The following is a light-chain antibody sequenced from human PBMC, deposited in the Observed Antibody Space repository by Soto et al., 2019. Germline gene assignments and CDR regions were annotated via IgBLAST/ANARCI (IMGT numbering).Light chain of an antibody. J-gene: IGLJ1*01. CDR1: SSDVGGYNY. CDR2: EVN. Sequence: QSALTQPPSASGSPGQSVAISCTGTSSDVGGYNYVSWHQQHPGKAPKLMIYEVNKRPSGVPDRFSGSKSGNTASLTVSGLQAGDEADYYCSSYAGSSNVFGTGTKVTVL. V-gene: IGLV2-8*01. CDR3: SSYAGSSNV.